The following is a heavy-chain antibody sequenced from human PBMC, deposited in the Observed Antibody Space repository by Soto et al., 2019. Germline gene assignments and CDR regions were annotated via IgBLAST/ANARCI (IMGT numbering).Heavy chain of an antibody. V-gene: IGHV5-51*01. Sequence: GESLKISCKGSGYSFTSYWIGWVRQMPGKGLEWMGIIYPGDSDTRYSPSFQGQVTISADKSISTAYLQLSSLKASDTAMYYFARGGSVGGVIVKSNYYYYGMDVWGQGTTVTVSS. CDR1: GYSFTSYW. D-gene: IGHD3-16*02. CDR3: ARGGSVGGVIVKSNYYYYGMDV. J-gene: IGHJ6*02. CDR2: IYPGDSDT.